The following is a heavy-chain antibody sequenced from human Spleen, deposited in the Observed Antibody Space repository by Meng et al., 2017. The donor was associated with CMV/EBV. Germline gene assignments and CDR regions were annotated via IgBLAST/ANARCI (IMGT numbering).Heavy chain of an antibody. Sequence: GESLKISCGASGFIFNTSTVHWVRQAPGKGLEWVAFIRYDGSNKYYADSVKGRFTISRDNSKNTLYLQMNSLRAEDTTVYYCARADYSDPFDYWGQGTLVTVSS. CDR3: ARADYSDPFDY. D-gene: IGHD4-11*01. CDR2: IRYDGSNK. V-gene: IGHV3-30*02. J-gene: IGHJ4*02. CDR1: GFIFNTST.